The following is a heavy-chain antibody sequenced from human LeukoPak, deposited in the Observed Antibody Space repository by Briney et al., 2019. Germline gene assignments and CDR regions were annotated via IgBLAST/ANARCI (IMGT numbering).Heavy chain of an antibody. CDR3: AKGTGGYSGGGYFDY. CDR2: ISWNSGSI. Sequence: PGGSLRLSCAASGFTFDDYAMHWVRQAPGKGLEWVSGISWNSGSIGYADSVKGRFTISRDNAKNSLYLQMNSLRAEDMALYYCAKGTGGYSGGGYFDYWGQGTLVTVSS. V-gene: IGHV3-9*03. J-gene: IGHJ4*02. D-gene: IGHD6-19*01. CDR1: GFTFDDYA.